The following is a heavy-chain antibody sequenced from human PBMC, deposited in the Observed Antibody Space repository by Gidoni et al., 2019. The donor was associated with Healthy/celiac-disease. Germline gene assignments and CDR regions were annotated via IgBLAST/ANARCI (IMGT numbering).Heavy chain of an antibody. D-gene: IGHD4-17*01. J-gene: IGHJ4*02. V-gene: IGHV3-9*01. CDR2: ISWNSGNI. CDR3: AKDRGGTATYYFDY. Sequence: EVQLVESGGGLVQPGRSLRLSCAASGFIFDDYAMHWVRQAPGKGLEWVSGISWNSGNIGYADSVKGRFTISRDNAKNSLFLQMNSLRAEDTALYYCAKDRGGTATYYFDYWGQGTLVTVSS. CDR1: GFIFDDYA.